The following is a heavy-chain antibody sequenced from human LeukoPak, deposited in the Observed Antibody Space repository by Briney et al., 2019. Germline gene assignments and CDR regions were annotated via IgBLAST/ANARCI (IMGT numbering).Heavy chain of an antibody. CDR3: ARTQGDAFDI. V-gene: IGHV4-28*01. J-gene: IGHJ3*02. Sequence: SETLSLTCAVSGYSISSSNWWGWIRQPPGKGLEWIGYIYYSGSTYYNPSLKSRVTMSVDTSKNQFSLKLSSVTAVDAAVYYCARTQGDAFDIWGQGTMVTVSS. CDR1: GYSISSSNW. CDR2: IYYSGST.